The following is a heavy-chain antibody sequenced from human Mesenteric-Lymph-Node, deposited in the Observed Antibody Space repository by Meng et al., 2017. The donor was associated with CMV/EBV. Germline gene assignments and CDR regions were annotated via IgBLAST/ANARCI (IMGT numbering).Heavy chain of an antibody. V-gene: IGHV3-21*01. J-gene: IGHJ6*02. CDR3: ARSHTIFGVVDYGMDV. CDR2: ISSSSSYI. CDR1: GSTFSSYS. D-gene: IGHD3-3*01. Sequence: GGSLRLSCAASGSTFSSYSMNWVRQAPGKGLEWVSSISSSSSYIYYADSVKGRFTISRDNAKNSLYLQMNSLRAEDTAVYYCARSHTIFGVVDYGMDVWGQGTTVTVSS.